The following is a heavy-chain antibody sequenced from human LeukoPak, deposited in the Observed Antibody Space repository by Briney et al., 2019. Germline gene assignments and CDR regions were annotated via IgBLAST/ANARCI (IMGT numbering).Heavy chain of an antibody. D-gene: IGHD6-19*01. J-gene: IGHJ4*02. CDR1: GGSISDYY. V-gene: IGHV4-59*08. Sequence: SETLSLTCTVSGGSISDYYWSWIRQPPGKGLEWIGYIYYSGGTNYNPSLKSRVTISVDTSKNQFSLKLSSVTAADTAVYYCARLTVAGYFDYWGQGTLVTVSS. CDR2: IYYSGGT. CDR3: ARLTVAGYFDY.